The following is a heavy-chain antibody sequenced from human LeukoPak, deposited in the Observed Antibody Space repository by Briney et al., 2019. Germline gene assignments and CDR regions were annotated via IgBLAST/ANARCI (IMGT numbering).Heavy chain of an antibody. CDR1: GFTFSSYS. CDR3: ARDRPRDGTTVTPFDY. D-gene: IGHD4-17*01. V-gene: IGHV3-21*01. Sequence: GGSLRLSCAASGFTFSSYSMNWVRQAPGKGLEWVSSISSSSSYIYYADSVKGRFTISRDNAKNSLYLQMNSLRAEDTAVYYCARDRPRDGTTVTPFDYWGQGTLVTVSS. CDR2: ISSSSSYI. J-gene: IGHJ4*02.